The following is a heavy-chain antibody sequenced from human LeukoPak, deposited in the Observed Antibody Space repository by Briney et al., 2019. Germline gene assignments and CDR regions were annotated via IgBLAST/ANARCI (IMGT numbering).Heavy chain of an antibody. D-gene: IGHD5-12*01. CDR3: ARGGSRYSGYQLRFRFDY. CDR1: GGSISSSGYY. Sequence: SETLSLTCTVSGGSISSSGYYWSWIRQPPGKGLEWIGEINHSGSTNYNPSLKSRVTISVDTSKNQFSLKLSSVTAADTAVYYCARGGSRYSGYQLRFRFDYWGQGTLVTVSS. J-gene: IGHJ4*02. V-gene: IGHV4-39*07. CDR2: INHSGST.